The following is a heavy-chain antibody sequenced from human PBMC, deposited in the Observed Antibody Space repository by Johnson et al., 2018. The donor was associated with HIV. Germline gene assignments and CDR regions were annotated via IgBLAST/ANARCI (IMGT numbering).Heavy chain of an antibody. J-gene: IGHJ3*02. CDR1: GFTFNSYG. CDR2: IRYDGSNK. V-gene: IGHV3-33*01. Sequence: VQLVESWGGVFQPGRSLRLSCAASGFTFNSYGKHWDRQAPGKGLAWVAFIRYDGSNKYYADSVKGRFTISRDNSKNTLYVQMISLRAGDTAVYYCARGGRGHDAFDIWGQGTMVTVSS. CDR3: ARGGRGHDAFDI.